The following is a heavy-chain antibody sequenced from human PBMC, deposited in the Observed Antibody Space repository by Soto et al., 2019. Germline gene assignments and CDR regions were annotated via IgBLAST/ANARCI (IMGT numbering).Heavy chain of an antibody. Sequence: QVQLQESGPGLVKPSQTLSLTCTVSGGSISSGDYYWSWIRQPPGKGLEWIGYIYYSGTSYYNPSLKSRVTISVDTSKNQFSLKLSSVTAADTAVYYCARAVWGIALAGVKIGSDYWGQGTLVTVSS. CDR2: IYYSGTS. CDR3: ARAVWGIALAGVKIGSDY. V-gene: IGHV4-30-4*01. D-gene: IGHD6-19*01. J-gene: IGHJ4*02. CDR1: GGSISSGDYY.